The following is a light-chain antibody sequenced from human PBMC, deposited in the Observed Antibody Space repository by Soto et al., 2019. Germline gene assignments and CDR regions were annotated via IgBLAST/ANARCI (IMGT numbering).Light chain of an antibody. CDR1: QSVSSN. V-gene: IGKV3-15*01. Sequence: EIVMTQSPATLSVSPGERATLSCRASQSVSSNLAWYQQKPGQAPRLLIYGASTRATGIPARFSGSGSGTELTLTIRSLQSEDFAVYYCQQYNNWPPMWTFGQGTKVEIK. CDR2: GAS. J-gene: IGKJ1*01. CDR3: QQYNNWPPMWT.